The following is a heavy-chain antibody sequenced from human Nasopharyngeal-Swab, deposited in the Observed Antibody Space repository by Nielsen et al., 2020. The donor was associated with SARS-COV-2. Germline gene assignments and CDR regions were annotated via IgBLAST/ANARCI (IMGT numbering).Heavy chain of an antibody. CDR3: AKDKGRSSSWYDY. J-gene: IGHJ4*02. Sequence: GGSLRLSCAASGFTFDDYAMHWVRQAPGKGLEWVSGISWNSGSIGYADSAKGRFTISRDNAKNSLYLQMNSLRAEDTALYYCAKDKGRSSSWYDYWGQGTLVTVSS. CDR1: GFTFDDYA. V-gene: IGHV3-9*01. D-gene: IGHD6-13*01. CDR2: ISWNSGSI.